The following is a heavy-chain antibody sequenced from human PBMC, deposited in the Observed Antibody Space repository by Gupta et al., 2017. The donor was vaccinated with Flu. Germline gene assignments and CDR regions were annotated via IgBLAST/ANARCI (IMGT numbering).Heavy chain of an antibody. D-gene: IGHD5-12*01. CDR2: ISGSGGST. J-gene: IGHJ6*02. Sequence: EVQLLVSGGGLVQPGGSLRLSCAASGFTFSSYAMSWVRQAPGKGLEWVSAISGSGGSTYYADSVKGRFTISRDNSKNTLYLQMNSLRAEDTAVYYCAKENFYGSYSGYVDYYYYYYGMDVWGQGTTVTVSS. CDR1: GFTFSSYA. CDR3: AKENFYGSYSGYVDYYYYYYGMDV. V-gene: IGHV3-23*01.